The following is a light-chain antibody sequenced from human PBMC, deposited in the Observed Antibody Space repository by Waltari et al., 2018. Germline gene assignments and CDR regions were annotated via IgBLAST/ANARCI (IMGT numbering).Light chain of an antibody. CDR3: CSYAGSHTFVV. Sequence: QSALTQPRSVSGSPGQSVTMSCTGTTSDVGGYNYVSWYQQYAGKVPKLMIYDVNKRPSGVPDRFSGPKSGNTASLTISGLQAEDEADYYCCSYAGSHTFVVFGGGTKLTVL. CDR2: DVN. CDR1: TSDVGGYNY. J-gene: IGLJ2*01. V-gene: IGLV2-11*02.